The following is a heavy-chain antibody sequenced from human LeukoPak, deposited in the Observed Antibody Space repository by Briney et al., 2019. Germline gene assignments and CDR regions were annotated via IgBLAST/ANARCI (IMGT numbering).Heavy chain of an antibody. V-gene: IGHV1-69*05. Sequence: SVKVSCKASGGTLNSYAISWVPQDPGQGLECMGGIIPIFGTANYAQKFQGRVTITTDESTGTAYMELSSLRSEDTAVYYSARGRWYQVLFGAYYYYYMDVWGKGTTVTVSS. CDR1: GGTLNSYA. J-gene: IGHJ6*03. CDR3: ARGRWYQVLFGAYYYYYMDV. CDR2: IIPIFGTA. D-gene: IGHD2-2*01.